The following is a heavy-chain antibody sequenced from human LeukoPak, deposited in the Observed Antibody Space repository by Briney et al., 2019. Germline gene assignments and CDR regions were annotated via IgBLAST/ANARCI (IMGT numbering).Heavy chain of an antibody. CDR1: GYTFTSFD. CDR3: ARGYCSGGSCKNYFDY. V-gene: IGHV1-8*01. J-gene: IGHJ4*02. CDR2: MNPYSGNT. Sequence: ASVKVFCTASGYTFTSFDINWVRQATGQGLEWVGWMNPYSGNTGYAQKFQGRVTMTRSTSISTAYMELSSLRSEDTAVYFCARGYCSGGSCKNYFDYWGQGTLVTVSS. D-gene: IGHD2-15*01.